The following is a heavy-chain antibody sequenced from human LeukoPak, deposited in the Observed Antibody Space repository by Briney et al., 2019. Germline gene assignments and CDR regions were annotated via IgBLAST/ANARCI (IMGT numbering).Heavy chain of an antibody. V-gene: IGHV3-7*03. D-gene: IGHD5-12*01. CDR2: IKQDGSEK. CDR1: GFTFSSYW. J-gene: IGHJ4*02. CDR3: ASWTWLYYFDY. Sequence: GGSLRLSCAASGFTFSSYWMSWVRQAPGKGLEWVANIKQDGSEKYYVDSVKGRFTISRDNAENSLYLQMNSLRAEDTAVYYCASWTWLYYFDYWGQGTLVTVSS.